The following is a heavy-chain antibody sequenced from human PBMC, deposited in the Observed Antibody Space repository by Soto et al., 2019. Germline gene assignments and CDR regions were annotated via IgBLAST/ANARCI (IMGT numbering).Heavy chain of an antibody. CDR2: IDPTDSYT. D-gene: IGHD6-13*01. Sequence: ESLKISCKGSGYSFTSYWINWVRQMPGKGLEWMGRIDPTDSYTNYSPSFQGHVTISVDKSISTAYLQWSSLKASDTAMYYCARPGSYSSSWYVDWGQGTLVTVSS. CDR3: ARPGSYSSSWYVD. V-gene: IGHV5-10-1*01. CDR1: GYSFTSYW. J-gene: IGHJ4*02.